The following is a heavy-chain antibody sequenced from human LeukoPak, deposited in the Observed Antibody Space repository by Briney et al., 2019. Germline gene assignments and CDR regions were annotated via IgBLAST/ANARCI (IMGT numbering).Heavy chain of an antibody. J-gene: IGHJ4*02. V-gene: IGHV4-39*01. CDR3: GRHGEGEQLWTHPFDY. CDR1: GGSISSGTYY. D-gene: IGHD3-16*01. CDR2: IYYSGST. Sequence: SETLSLTCTVSGGSISSGTYYWGWIRQPPGKGLEWIGTIYYSGSTYYNPSLKSRVTISVDASKNQFSLKLNSVTAAETAVYYCGRHGEGEQLWTHPFDYWGQGTLVTVSS.